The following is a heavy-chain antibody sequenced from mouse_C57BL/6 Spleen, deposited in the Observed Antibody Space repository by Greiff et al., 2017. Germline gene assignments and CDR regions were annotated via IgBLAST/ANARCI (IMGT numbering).Heavy chain of an antibody. D-gene: IGHD1-1*01. V-gene: IGHV1-55*01. Sequence: QVQLQQPGAELVKPGASVKMSCKASGYTFTSYWLTWVKQRPGQGLEWIGDIYPGSGSTNYNEKFKSKATLTVDTSSSTAYMQLSSLTSEDSAVYYCASSYYYGSSYGAYWGQGTLVTVSA. J-gene: IGHJ3*01. CDR3: ASSYYYGSSYGAY. CDR1: GYTFTSYW. CDR2: IYPGSGST.